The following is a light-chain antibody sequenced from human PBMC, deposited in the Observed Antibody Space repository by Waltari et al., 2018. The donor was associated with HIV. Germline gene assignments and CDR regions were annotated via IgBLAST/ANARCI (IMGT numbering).Light chain of an antibody. J-gene: IGLJ2*01. V-gene: IGLV2-14*03. CDR2: DVT. Sequence: QSALTQSASVSGSPGQSITVSCTGTSSDVGGSDFVSWYQQHPGKAPKLMIYDVTNRPSGVSSRFSGSKSGNTASLTISGLQAEDEADYYCSSWTTSETVVFGGGTKVTVL. CDR1: SSDVGGSDF. CDR3: SSWTTSETVV.